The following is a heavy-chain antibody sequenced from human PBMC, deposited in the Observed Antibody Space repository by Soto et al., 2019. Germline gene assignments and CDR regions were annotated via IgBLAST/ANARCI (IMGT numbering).Heavy chain of an antibody. V-gene: IGHV1-69*01. CDR2: IIPMFDTP. Sequence: QVQLVQSGAEVKKPGSSMKVSCKTSGGTFSNYYISWVRQAPGQGLEWVGDIIPMFDTPKYAQKFQGRVTITADESTSAAYMELSSLRAEDTAVYYCARGYSTGYFDYWAQGTLITVSS. J-gene: IGHJ4*02. CDR1: GGTFSNYY. CDR3: ARGYSTGYFDY. D-gene: IGHD1-20*01.